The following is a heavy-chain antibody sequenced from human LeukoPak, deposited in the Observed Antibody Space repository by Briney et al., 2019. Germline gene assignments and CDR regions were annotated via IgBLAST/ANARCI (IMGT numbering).Heavy chain of an antibody. V-gene: IGHV3-30*02. J-gene: IGHJ1*01. D-gene: IGHD6-13*01. CDR1: GFTFRTYG. Sequence: GGSLRHSCAATGFTFRTYGMPWVRQAPGKGLDWVAFIRYYATTKYYADPVKGRFTISRDNSKNTLYLQMNSLRDEDTAVYYCAKGVPGITAAGTPAEYFQHWGQGGLRTVSS. CDR3: AKGVPGITAAGTPAEYFQH. CDR2: IRYYATTK.